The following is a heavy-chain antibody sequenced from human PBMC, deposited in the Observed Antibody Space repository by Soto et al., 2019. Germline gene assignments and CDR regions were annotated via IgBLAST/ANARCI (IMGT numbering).Heavy chain of an antibody. V-gene: IGHV1-69*13. CDR3: ASGGTYYDILTGPGAFDY. CDR1: GGTFSSYA. J-gene: IGHJ4*02. D-gene: IGHD3-9*01. Sequence: SVKVSCKASGGTFSSYAISWVRQAPGQGLEWMGGIIPIFGTANYAQKFRGRVTITADESTSTAYMELSSLRSEDTAVYYCASGGTYYDILTGPGAFDYWGQGTLVTVSS. CDR2: IIPIFGTA.